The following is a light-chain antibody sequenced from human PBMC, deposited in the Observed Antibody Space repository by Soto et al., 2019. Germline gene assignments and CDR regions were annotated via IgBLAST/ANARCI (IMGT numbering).Light chain of an antibody. CDR1: SSNIGAGYD. Sequence: QSVLRQAPSVPGAPGQRVTISCTGSSSNIGAGYDVHWYQQLPGTAPKLVIYGNSNRPSGVPDRFSGSKSGTSASLAITGLQAEDEADYYCQSYDSSLSGSNYVFGTGTKVTVL. CDR2: GNS. J-gene: IGLJ1*01. CDR3: QSYDSSLSGSNYV. V-gene: IGLV1-40*01.